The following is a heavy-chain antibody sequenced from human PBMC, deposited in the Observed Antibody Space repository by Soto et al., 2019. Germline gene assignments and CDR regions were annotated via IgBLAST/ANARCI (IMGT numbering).Heavy chain of an antibody. J-gene: IGHJ6*02. CDR3: ARPSSSSFLYYGMDV. CDR1: GGTFSSYA. D-gene: IGHD6-6*01. Sequence: QVQLVQSGAEVKKPGSSVKVSCKASGGTFSSYAISWVRQAPGQGLEWMGGIIPIFGTANYAQKFQGRVTITADESTSTAYMELSRRRAEDTAVYYCARPSSSSFLYYGMDVWGQGTTVTVSS. V-gene: IGHV1-69*01. CDR2: IIPIFGTA.